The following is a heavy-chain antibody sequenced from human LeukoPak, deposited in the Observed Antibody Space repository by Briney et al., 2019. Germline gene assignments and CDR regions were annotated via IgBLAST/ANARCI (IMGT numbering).Heavy chain of an antibody. CDR3: ASMVYATSFDY. Sequence: GGSLRLSCAASGFTVSSNYMSWVRQAPGKGLEWVSVIYSGGSTYYADSVKGRFTISRDNSKNTLYLQMNSLRAEDTAVYYCASMVYATSFDYWGQGTLVTVSS. J-gene: IGHJ4*02. V-gene: IGHV3-53*01. CDR1: GFTVSSNY. CDR2: IYSGGST. D-gene: IGHD2-8*01.